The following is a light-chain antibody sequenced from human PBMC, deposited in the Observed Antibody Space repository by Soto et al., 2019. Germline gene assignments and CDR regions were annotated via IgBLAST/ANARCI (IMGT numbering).Light chain of an antibody. CDR2: QTS. J-gene: IGKJ1*01. Sequence: EIVLTQSPATLSSFPGDRVTLSCRASQYINTRLAWYQHRPGQAPRPLIYQTSLRAAGIPARFSASGSGTDFTLTITDVQPEDFALYYCHQRQGWPRTFGQGT. CDR3: HQRQGWPRT. V-gene: IGKV3-11*01. CDR1: QYINTR.